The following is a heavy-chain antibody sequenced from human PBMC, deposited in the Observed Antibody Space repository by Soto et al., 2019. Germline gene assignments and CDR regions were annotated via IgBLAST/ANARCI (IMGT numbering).Heavy chain of an antibody. J-gene: IGHJ4*02. V-gene: IGHV4-39*01. D-gene: IGHD3-10*01. CDR1: GGSISSSSYY. Sequence: PSETLSLTCTVSGGSISSSSYYWGWIRQPPGKGLEWIGSIYYSGSTYYNPSLKSRVTISVDTSKNQFSLKLSSVTAADTAVYYCARFGFMVRGVPGTNFDYWGQGTLVTVSS. CDR2: IYYSGST. CDR3: ARFGFMVRGVPGTNFDY.